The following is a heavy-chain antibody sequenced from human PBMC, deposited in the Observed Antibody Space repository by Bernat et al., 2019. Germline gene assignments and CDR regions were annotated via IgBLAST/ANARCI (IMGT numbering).Heavy chain of an antibody. CDR2: INEVNGNS. Sequence: QVQLVQSGAEVKKSGTSVTVSCKAFGYSFSTYAMHWVRQAPGQTLEWMGWINEVNGNSKYSEKFQGRLTIFRDTSASTAYMELSSMTSEDTAVYYCARDRTTGSATYGMDVWGQGTTVIVSS. J-gene: IGHJ6*02. CDR1: GYSFSTYA. CDR3: ARDRTTGSATYGMDV. D-gene: IGHD1-1*01. V-gene: IGHV1-3*01.